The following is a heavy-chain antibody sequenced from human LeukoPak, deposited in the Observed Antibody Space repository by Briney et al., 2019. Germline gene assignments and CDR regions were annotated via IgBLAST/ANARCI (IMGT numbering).Heavy chain of an antibody. Sequence: ASVKVSCKASGYTFTGYYVHWVRQAPGQGLEWMGWISAYNGNTNYAQKLQGRVTMTTDTSTSTAYMELRSLRSDDTAVYYCARDLYDFWSGYLAVYYYYGMDVWGQGTTVTVSS. D-gene: IGHD3-3*01. CDR1: GYTFTGYY. CDR2: ISAYNGNT. CDR3: ARDLYDFWSGYLAVYYYYGMDV. J-gene: IGHJ6*02. V-gene: IGHV1-18*04.